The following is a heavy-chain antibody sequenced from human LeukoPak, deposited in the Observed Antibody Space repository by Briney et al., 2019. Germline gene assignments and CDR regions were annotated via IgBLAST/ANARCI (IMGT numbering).Heavy chain of an antibody. CDR3: ARDNSVGETAWWFDP. Sequence: ASVKVSCKASGYTFTSYYMHWVRQAPGQGLEWMGLINPSGSSTSYAQKFQGRLTMTRDMFTSTDYMEPTSLTSDDTAVYYCARDNSVGETAWWFDPWGQGTLVTVSS. V-gene: IGHV1-46*01. CDR2: INPSGSST. D-gene: IGHD1-26*01. CDR1: GYTFTSYY. J-gene: IGHJ5*02.